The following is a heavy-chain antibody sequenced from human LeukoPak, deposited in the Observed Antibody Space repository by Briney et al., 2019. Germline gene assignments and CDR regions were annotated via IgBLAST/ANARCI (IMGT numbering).Heavy chain of an antibody. D-gene: IGHD3-16*01. V-gene: IGHV1-8*01. CDR3: ARGLGAPSYYYYYYGMDV. CDR2: MNPNSGNT. J-gene: IGHJ6*02. Sequence: GASVKVSCKASGYTFTGYDINWVRQATGQGLEWMGWMNPNSGNTGYAQKFQGRVTMTRNTSISTAYMELSSLRSEDTAVYYCARGLGAPSYYYYYYGMDVWGQGTTVTVSS. CDR1: GYTFTGYD.